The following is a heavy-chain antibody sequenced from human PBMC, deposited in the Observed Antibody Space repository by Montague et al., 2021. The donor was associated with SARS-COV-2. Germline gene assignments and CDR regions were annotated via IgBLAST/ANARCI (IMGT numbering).Heavy chain of an antibody. J-gene: IGHJ6*02. CDR2: IYYSGST. CDR1: GGSISSYH. V-gene: IGHV4-59*01. CDR3: ARGAGRGSGYGKYYYYYYGMDV. D-gene: IGHD5-12*01. Sequence: SETLSLTCTVSGGSISSYHWSWIRQPPGKGLEWIGYIYYSGSTNYNPSLKSRVTISVDTSKNQFSLKLSSVTAADTAVYYCARGAGRGSGYGKYYYYYYGMDVWGQGTPVTVSS.